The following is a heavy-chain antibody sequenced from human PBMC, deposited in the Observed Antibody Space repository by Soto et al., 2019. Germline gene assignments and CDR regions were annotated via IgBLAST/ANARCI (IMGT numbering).Heavy chain of an antibody. CDR2: INHTGST. CDR3: ARGPQYFYDSSGQFDY. Sequence: SETLSLTCAAYGGSFSGYYWSWIRQPPGKGLEWIGEINHTGSTNYNPSLKSRVTISVDTSKNQFSLKLSSVTAADTAVYYCARGPQYFYDSSGQFDYWGQGTLVTVSS. V-gene: IGHV4-34*01. CDR1: GGSFSGYY. D-gene: IGHD3-22*01. J-gene: IGHJ4*02.